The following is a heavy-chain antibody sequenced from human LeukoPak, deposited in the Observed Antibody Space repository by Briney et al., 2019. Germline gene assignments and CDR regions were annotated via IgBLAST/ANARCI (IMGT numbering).Heavy chain of an antibody. CDR1: GGTFSSYA. CDR2: IIPIFGTA. J-gene: IGHJ6*03. CDR3: ARGGHIVVVPAAIPDYYYYYMDV. Sequence: SVTVSCKASGGTFSSYAISWVRQAPGQGLEWMGGIIPIFGTANYAQKFQGRVTITTDESTSTAYMELSSLRSEDTAVYYCARGGHIVVVPAAIPDYYYYYMDVWGKGTTVTVSS. V-gene: IGHV1-69*05. D-gene: IGHD2-2*02.